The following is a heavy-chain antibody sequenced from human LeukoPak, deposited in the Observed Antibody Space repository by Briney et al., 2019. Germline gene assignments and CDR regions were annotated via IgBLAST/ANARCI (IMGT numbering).Heavy chain of an antibody. CDR1: GFTFSDST. V-gene: IGHV3-73*01. CDR2: IRSKANSYAT. J-gene: IGHJ4*02. D-gene: IGHD3-22*01. Sequence: TGGSLRLSCAASGFTFSDSTMHWVRQASGKGLEWVGRIRSKANSYATAYAASVEGRFTISRDDSKNTAYLQMNSLRTEDTAVYYCSRAYDTSGYYYIDYWGQGTLVTVSS. CDR3: SRAYDTSGYYYIDY.